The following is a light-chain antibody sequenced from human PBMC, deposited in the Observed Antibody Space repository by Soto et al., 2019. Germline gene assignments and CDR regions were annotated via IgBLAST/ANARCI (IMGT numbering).Light chain of an antibody. CDR3: QQSYGAPWT. V-gene: IGKV1-39*01. CDR1: QSISSD. J-gene: IGKJ1*01. CDR2: GAS. Sequence: DIQMTQSPSSLSASVGDRVTITCRASQSISSDLNWYQQKPGKVPKLLIYGASSVQSGVPSRFRSGGSGTDLTLTISSLQPEDYAAYCCQQSYGAPWTVGKGTEVEIK.